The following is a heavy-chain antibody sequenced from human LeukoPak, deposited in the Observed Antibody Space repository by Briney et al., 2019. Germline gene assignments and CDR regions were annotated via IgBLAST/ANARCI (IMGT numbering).Heavy chain of an antibody. CDR2: IFHSGST. V-gene: IGHV4-38-2*02. D-gene: IGHD2-2*01. CDR1: GSSISSGSY. J-gene: IGHJ6*03. CDR3: ARDRFSRPNHYSSSSLYYMDV. Sequence: SETLSLTCAVSGSSISSGSYWGWIRQTPGKGLEWIGSIFHSGSTNYNPSLKSRVTISVDKSKNQFSLKLSSVTAADTAVYYCARDRFSRPNHYSSSSLYYMDVWGKGTTVTVSS.